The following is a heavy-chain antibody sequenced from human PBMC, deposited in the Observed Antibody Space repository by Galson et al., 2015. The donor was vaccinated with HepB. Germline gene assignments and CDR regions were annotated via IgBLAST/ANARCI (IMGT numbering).Heavy chain of an antibody. D-gene: IGHD3-16*02. CDR1: GYTFTGYY. Sequence: SVKVSCKASGYTFTGYYMHWVRQAPGQGLEWMGWINPNSGGTNYAQKFQGRVTMTRDTSISTAYMELSRLRSDDTAVYYCARGTVDDYVWGSYPRFDYWGQGTLVTVSS. CDR2: INPNSGGT. CDR3: ARGTVDDYVWGSYPRFDY. J-gene: IGHJ4*02. V-gene: IGHV1-2*02.